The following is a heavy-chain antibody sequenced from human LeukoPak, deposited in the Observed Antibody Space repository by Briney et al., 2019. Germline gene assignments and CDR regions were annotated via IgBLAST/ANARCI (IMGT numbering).Heavy chain of an antibody. J-gene: IGHJ4*02. CDR1: GFTFSSYG. CDR3: ARDRSYDFWSGYSTPDY. V-gene: IGHV3-33*08. Sequence: GGSLRLSCAASGFTFSSYGMHWVRQAPGKGLEWVAVIWYDGSNKYYADSVKGRFTISRDDSKNTLDLQMNSLRAEDTAVYYCARDRSYDFWSGYSTPDYWGQGTLVTVSS. D-gene: IGHD3-3*01. CDR2: IWYDGSNK.